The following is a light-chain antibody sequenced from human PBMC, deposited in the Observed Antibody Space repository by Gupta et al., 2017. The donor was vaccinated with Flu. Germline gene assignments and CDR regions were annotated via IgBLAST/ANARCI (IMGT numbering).Light chain of an antibody. CDR3: QQYNNWRPAYT. Sequence: ISMMQSPATLCVSPGERAPFPCRASQSASRNLAWYQQKPGQAPRLLIYGSSTSATGIPVRYSVSGSGTEITLTISILQSEDVAVYFCQQYNNWRPAYTFGQGTKLEIK. CDR2: GSS. J-gene: IGKJ2*01. V-gene: IGKV3-15*01. CDR1: QSASRN.